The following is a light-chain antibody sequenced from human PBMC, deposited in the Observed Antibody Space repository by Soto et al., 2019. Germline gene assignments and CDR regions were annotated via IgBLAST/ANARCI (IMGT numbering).Light chain of an antibody. Sequence: DIPMTQSPSTLSASVGDRVTITCRASQSISSWLAWYQQKPGKAPKLLIYKASSLESGVPSRFSGSGSGTEFTLTISSLQPDDFATYYCQQYHSYPTTFGQGTRLEIK. CDR1: QSISSW. J-gene: IGKJ5*01. CDR2: KAS. V-gene: IGKV1-5*03. CDR3: QQYHSYPTT.